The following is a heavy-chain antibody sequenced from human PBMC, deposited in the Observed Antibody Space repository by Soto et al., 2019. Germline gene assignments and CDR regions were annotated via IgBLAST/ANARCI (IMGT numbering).Heavy chain of an antibody. D-gene: IGHD1-26*01. CDR1: GYSISSGYY. V-gene: IGHV4-38-2*02. J-gene: IGHJ4*02. Sequence: PSETLSLTCAVSGYSISSGYYWGWIRQPPGKGLEWIGSIYHSGSTYYNPSLKSRVTISVDTSKNQFSLKLSSVTAADTAVYYCARDGRVGATHYWGQGTLVTVSS. CDR3: ARDGRVGATHY. CDR2: IYHSGST.